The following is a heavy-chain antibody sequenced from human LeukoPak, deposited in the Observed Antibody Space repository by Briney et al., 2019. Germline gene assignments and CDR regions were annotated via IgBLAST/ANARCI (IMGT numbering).Heavy chain of an antibody. V-gene: IGHV3-23*01. CDR1: GFTFSSYA. Sequence: PGGSLGLSCAASGFTFSSYAMSWVRQAPGKGLEWVSAISGSGGSTYYADSVKGRFTISRDNSKNTLYLQMNSLRAEDTAVYYCAKDRLGGSGLFFQHWGQGTLVTVSS. CDR2: ISGSGGST. J-gene: IGHJ1*01. D-gene: IGHD2-15*01. CDR3: AKDRLGGSGLFFQH.